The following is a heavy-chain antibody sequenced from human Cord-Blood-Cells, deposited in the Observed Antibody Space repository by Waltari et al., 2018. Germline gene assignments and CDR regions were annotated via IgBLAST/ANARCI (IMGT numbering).Heavy chain of an antibody. D-gene: IGHD3-10*01. CDR2: INNGGST. J-gene: IGHJ5*02. CDR3: ARPGNYGSGSRGFDP. Sequence: QVQLQQWGAGLLKPSETLSLTCAVYGGSFSGYYWSWIRQPPGKGLEWIGEINNGGSTNYNPPLKRRVPRSVDTGKKQLSRTVGSVRAAVPAVYYCARPGNYGSGSRGFDPWGQGTLVTVSS. CDR1: GGSFSGYY. V-gene: IGHV4-34*01.